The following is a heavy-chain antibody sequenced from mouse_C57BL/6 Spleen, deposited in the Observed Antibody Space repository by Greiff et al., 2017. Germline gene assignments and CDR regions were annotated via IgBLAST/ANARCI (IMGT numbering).Heavy chain of an antibody. V-gene: IGHV1-52*01. CDR2: IDPSDSET. D-gene: IGHD2-4*01. J-gene: IGHJ3*01. CDR1: GYTFTSYW. Sequence: QVQLQQSGAELVRPGSSVKLSCKASGYTFTSYWMHWLKRRPIQGLEWIGNIDPSDSETPYNQKFKDKATLTVDKSSSTAYMQLSSLTSEDSAVYYCARDYDYPAWFAYWGQGTLVTVSA. CDR3: ARDYDYPAWFAY.